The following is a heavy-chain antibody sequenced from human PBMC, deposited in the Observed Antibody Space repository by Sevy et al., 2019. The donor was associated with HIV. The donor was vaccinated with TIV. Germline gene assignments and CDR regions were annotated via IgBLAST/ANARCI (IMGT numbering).Heavy chain of an antibody. D-gene: IGHD3-16*02. V-gene: IGHV3-7*01. J-gene: IGHJ4*02. CDR3: ARALADWGSFHYSS. CDR2: IKQDGTDK. CDR1: GFTFATYW. Sequence: GGSLRLSCAASGFTFATYWMTWVRQAPGKGLEWVPYIKQDGTDKYYVDSVRGRFAISRDNAKNSLYLHMSGLRAEDMAVYYCARALADWGSFHYSSWGRGTLVTVSS.